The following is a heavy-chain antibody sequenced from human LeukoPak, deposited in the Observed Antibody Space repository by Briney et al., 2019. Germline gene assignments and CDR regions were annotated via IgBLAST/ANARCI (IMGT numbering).Heavy chain of an antibody. D-gene: IGHD3-3*01. CDR1: GGTFSSYA. J-gene: IGHJ5*02. V-gene: IGHV1-69*06. CDR2: IIPIFGTA. Sequence: SVKVSCKASGGTFSSYAISWVRQAPGQGLEWMGGIIPIFGTANYAQKFQGRVTITADKSTSTAYMELSSLRSEDTAVYYCARVGGDDFWSGHGWFDPWGQGTLVTVSS. CDR3: ARVGGDDFWSGHGWFDP.